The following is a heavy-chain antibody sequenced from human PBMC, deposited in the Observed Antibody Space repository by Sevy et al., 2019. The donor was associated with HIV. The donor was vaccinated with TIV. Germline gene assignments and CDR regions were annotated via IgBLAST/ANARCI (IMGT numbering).Heavy chain of an antibody. CDR3: ARGPHYYYDSSAFFDY. D-gene: IGHD3-22*01. CDR1: GFTFSSYE. V-gene: IGHV3-48*03. CDR2: ISSSGTSI. Sequence: GGSLRLSCAASGFTFSSYEMNWVRQAPGKGLEWISYISSSGTSIYYEDSVKGRFTISRDSPKNSLYLQMNSLRAEDTAVYYCARGPHYYYDSSAFFDYWGQGTLVTVSS. J-gene: IGHJ4*02.